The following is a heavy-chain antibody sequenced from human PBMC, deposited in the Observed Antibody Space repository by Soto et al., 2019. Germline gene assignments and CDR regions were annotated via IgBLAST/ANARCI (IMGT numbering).Heavy chain of an antibody. J-gene: IGHJ6*02. CDR1: GYTFTSYD. CDR2: MNPNSGNT. D-gene: IGHD2-15*01. Sequence: QVQLVQSGAEVKKPGASVKVSCKASGYTFTSYDINWVRQATGQGLEWMGWMNPNSGNTGYAQKFQGRGTMTRNTSISTAYMELSSLRSEDTAVYYCARGYCSGGSCYHNYYYYYGMDVWGQGTTVTVSS. CDR3: ARGYCSGGSCYHNYYYYYGMDV. V-gene: IGHV1-8*01.